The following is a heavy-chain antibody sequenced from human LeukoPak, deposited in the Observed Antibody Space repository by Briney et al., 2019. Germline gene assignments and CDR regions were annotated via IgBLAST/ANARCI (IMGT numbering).Heavy chain of an antibody. J-gene: IGHJ6*02. CDR1: GFTFSSYA. Sequence: GGFLRLSCAASGFTFSSYAMSWVRQAPGKGLEWVSAISGSGGSTYYADSVKGRFTISRDNSKNTLYLQMNSLRAEDTAVYYCAKTDTEYCDDTSGGSCYSYYYYGMDVWGQGTTVTVSS. D-gene: IGHD2-15*01. V-gene: IGHV3-23*01. CDR3: AKTDTEYCDDTSGGSCYSYYYYGMDV. CDR2: ISGSGGST.